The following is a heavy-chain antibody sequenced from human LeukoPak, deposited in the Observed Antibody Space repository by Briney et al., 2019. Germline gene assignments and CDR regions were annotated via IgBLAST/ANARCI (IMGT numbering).Heavy chain of an antibody. D-gene: IGHD3-10*01. CDR2: ISYDGSNK. CDR1: GFTFSSYG. V-gene: IGHV3-30*18. Sequence: PGGSLSLSCAASGFTFSSYGMHWVRQAPGKRLEWVAVISYDGSNKYYADSVKGRFTISRDNSKNTLYLQMNSLRAEDTAVYYCAKGAPYGSGSYPDYWGQGTLVTVSS. J-gene: IGHJ4*02. CDR3: AKGAPYGSGSYPDY.